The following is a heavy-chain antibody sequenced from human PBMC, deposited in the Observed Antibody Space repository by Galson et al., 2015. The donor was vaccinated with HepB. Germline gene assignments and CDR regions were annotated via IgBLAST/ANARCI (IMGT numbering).Heavy chain of an antibody. J-gene: IGHJ4*02. Sequence: SLRLSCAASGFTFSSYAMHWVRQAPGKGLEWVAVISYDGSNKYYADSVKGRFTISRDNSKNTLYLQMNSLRAEDTAVYYCARDFNPRIESSGWPLDYWGQGTLVTVSS. D-gene: IGHD6-19*01. CDR3: ARDFNPRIESSGWPLDY. CDR1: GFTFSSYA. CDR2: ISYDGSNK. V-gene: IGHV3-30*04.